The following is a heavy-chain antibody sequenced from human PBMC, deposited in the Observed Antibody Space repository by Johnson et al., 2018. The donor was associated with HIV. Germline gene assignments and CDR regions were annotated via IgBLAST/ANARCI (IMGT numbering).Heavy chain of an antibody. J-gene: IGHJ3*02. CDR3: ARIRVAVITEVGAFDI. CDR1: GFTFSSYA. Sequence: VQLVESGGGLVQPGGSLRLSCAASGFTFSSYAMSWVRQAPGKGLEWVSAISGSGGSTYYADSVKGRFTITRDNSKNTLYLQMNSLRPEDTAVYYCARIRVAVITEVGAFDIWGQGTMVTVSS. V-gene: IGHV3-23*04. CDR2: ISGSGGST. D-gene: IGHD3-22*01.